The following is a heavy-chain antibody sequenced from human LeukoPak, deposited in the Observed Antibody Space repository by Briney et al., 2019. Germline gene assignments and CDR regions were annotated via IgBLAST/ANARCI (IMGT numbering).Heavy chain of an antibody. CDR1: GYNFIDYY. D-gene: IGHD7-27*01. CDR3: ARDHNWGPDY. V-gene: IGHV1-2*02. Sequence: ASVKVSCKTSGYNFIDYYINWVRQAPGQGLEWMAWMNPNTGGTKFAQRFQGRVTMTRDTSISTLYMELNSLTSDDTAVYYCARDHNWGPDYWGQGTLVSVSS. J-gene: IGHJ4*02. CDR2: MNPNTGGT.